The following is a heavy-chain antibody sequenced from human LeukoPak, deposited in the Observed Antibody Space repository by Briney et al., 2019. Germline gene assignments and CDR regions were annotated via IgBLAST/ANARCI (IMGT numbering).Heavy chain of an antibody. D-gene: IGHD5-18*01. CDR1: GFTFSDYH. V-gene: IGHV3-11*03. J-gene: IGHJ4*02. CDR3: ARGRLGYSYGYLDY. CDR2: ISRSRSFT. Sequence: GGSLRLSCAASGFTFSDYHMSWIRQAPGKGLEWVSYISRSRSFTNYADSVKGRVTISTDNAKNSLYLQMNSLRAEDTAVYYCARGRLGYSYGYLDYWGQGTLVTVSS.